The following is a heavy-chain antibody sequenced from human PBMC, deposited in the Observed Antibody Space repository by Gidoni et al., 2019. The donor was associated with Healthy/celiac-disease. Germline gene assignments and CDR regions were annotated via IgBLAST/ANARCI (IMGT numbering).Heavy chain of an antibody. Sequence: EVQLVESGGGLVKPGGSLRLSCAASGFTFSSYSMNWVRQAPGKGLEWVSSISSSSSYIYYADSVKGRFTISRDNAKNSLYLQMNSLRAEDTAVYYCAREGRGDGYLGTWFDPWGQGTLVTVSS. V-gene: IGHV3-21*01. CDR2: ISSSSSYI. D-gene: IGHD5-12*01. CDR3: AREGRGDGYLGTWFDP. CDR1: GFTFSSYS. J-gene: IGHJ5*02.